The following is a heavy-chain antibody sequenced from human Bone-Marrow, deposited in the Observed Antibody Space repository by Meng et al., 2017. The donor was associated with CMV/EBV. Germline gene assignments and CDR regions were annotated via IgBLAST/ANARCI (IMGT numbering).Heavy chain of an antibody. CDR2: LRHDGSNK. D-gene: IGHD5-12*01. Sequence: GESLKISCAASGFIFSSYDMHWVRQAPGKGLEWVAYLRHDGSNKDYADSVKGRFTISRDNAKNTLYLQMNSLRAEDTAVYYCARDQNGYDLFDYWGQGTLVTVSS. CDR1: GFIFSSYD. J-gene: IGHJ4*02. V-gene: IGHV3-30*02. CDR3: ARDQNGYDLFDY.